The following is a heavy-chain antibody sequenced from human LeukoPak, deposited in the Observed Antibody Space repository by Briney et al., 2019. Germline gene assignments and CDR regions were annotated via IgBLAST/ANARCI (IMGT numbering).Heavy chain of an antibody. J-gene: IGHJ4*02. CDR2: IWYDGSNK. Sequence: GGSLRPSCAASGFTFSSYGMHWVRQAPGKGLEGVAVIWYDGSNKYYADSVRGRFTISRDNSKNTLYLQMNSLRAEDTAVYYCARDPSIVGATTDLPGYWGQGTLVTVSS. CDR3: ARDPSIVGATTDLPGY. D-gene: IGHD1-26*01. V-gene: IGHV3-33*01. CDR1: GFTFSSYG.